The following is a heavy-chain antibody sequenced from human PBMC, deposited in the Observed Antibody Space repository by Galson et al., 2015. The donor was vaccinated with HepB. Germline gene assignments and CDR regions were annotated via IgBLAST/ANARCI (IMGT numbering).Heavy chain of an antibody. CDR3: AKDIVRVGGSGSYSVGDYYYYYGMDV. D-gene: IGHD3-10*01. Sequence: SLRLSCAASGFTFSSYGMHWVRQAPGKGLEWVAVISYDGSNKYYADSVKGRFTISRDNSKNTLYLQMNSLRAEDTAVYYCAKDIVRVGGSGSYSVGDYYYYYGMDVWGQGTTVTVSS. V-gene: IGHV3-30*18. J-gene: IGHJ6*02. CDR2: ISYDGSNK. CDR1: GFTFSSYG.